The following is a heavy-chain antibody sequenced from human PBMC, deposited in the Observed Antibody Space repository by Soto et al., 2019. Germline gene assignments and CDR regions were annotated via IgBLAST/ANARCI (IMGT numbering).Heavy chain of an antibody. CDR2: IDEYGSTI. D-gene: IGHD3-10*01. CDR3: TRDIGGKGAY. V-gene: IGHV3-74*01. Sequence: GGSLSLSCAASGFTFSSYWMHWVRQVPGKGLLWVSRIDEYGSTINYADSVKGRFTISRDNARNTLYLEMNSLRAEDTALYYCTRDIGGKGAYWGPGTLVTVSS. J-gene: IGHJ4*02. CDR1: GFTFSSYW.